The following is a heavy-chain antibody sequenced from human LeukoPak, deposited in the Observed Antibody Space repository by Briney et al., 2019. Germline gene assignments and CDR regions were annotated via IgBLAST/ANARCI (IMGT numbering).Heavy chain of an antibody. D-gene: IGHD3-10*01. CDR3: ARYVVYGSGKYYFDY. CDR2: INYGETT. J-gene: IGHJ4*02. Sequence: SETLSLTCTVSGGSISNTEYYWSWIRQPPGKELEWIASINYGETTYYNPSLKSRVAISVDTSKNQFSLRLSSVTAADTAVYLCARYVVYGSGKYYFDYWGQGSLVTVSS. CDR1: GGSISNTEYY. V-gene: IGHV4-39*01.